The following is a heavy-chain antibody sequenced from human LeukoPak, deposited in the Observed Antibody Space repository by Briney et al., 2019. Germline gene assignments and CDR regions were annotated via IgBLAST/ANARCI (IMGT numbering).Heavy chain of an antibody. CDR3: AKINSGSYYYYMDV. D-gene: IGHD5-12*01. CDR1: GFTVSGNY. CDR2: IYSGGTT. Sequence: GGSLRLSCAVSGFTVSGNYMSWVRQAPGKGLEWVSLIYSGGTTYYADSVKGRFTISRDNSKNTLYLQMNSLRAEDTAVYYCAKINSGSYYYYMDVWGKGTTVTVSS. V-gene: IGHV3-53*01. J-gene: IGHJ6*03.